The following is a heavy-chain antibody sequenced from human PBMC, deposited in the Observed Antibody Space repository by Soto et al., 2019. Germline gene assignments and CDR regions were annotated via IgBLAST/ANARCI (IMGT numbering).Heavy chain of an antibody. J-gene: IGHJ5*02. D-gene: IGHD3-16*01. Sequence: ASVKVSCKASGYTFSSYAIHWVRQAPGQRLEWMGWINAGDGNTKYSQKLQGRVTLTRDTSASTAYMELSSLRSEDTAVYYCAGASAVGGKNWFDPWGQGTLVTVSS. CDR1: GYTFSSYA. CDR3: AGASAVGGKNWFDP. V-gene: IGHV1-3*01. CDR2: INAGDGNT.